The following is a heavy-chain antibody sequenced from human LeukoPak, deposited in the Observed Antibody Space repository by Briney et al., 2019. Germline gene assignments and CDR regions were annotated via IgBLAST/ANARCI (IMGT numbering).Heavy chain of an antibody. Sequence: GASLKISCKGSGYSFTNYWIGWVRQMPGKGLEWMGVIYPGDSDTRYSPSFQGQVTISADKSISTASLQWSSLKASDTAMYYCARKSSPLWFGELLSHDFDYWGQGTLVSVSS. CDR1: GYSFTNYW. CDR2: IYPGDSDT. V-gene: IGHV5-51*01. CDR3: ARKSSPLWFGELLSHDFDY. D-gene: IGHD3-10*01. J-gene: IGHJ4*02.